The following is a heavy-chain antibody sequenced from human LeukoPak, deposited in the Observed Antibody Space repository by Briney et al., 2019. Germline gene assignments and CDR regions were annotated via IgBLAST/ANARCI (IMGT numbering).Heavy chain of an antibody. CDR3: ARGWGAIEVPGTTDC. J-gene: IGHJ4*02. CDR2: INPNSGGT. D-gene: IGHD6-19*01. CDR1: GYTFTGYC. V-gene: IGHV1-2*02. Sequence: ASVKVSCKASGYTFTGYCLHWVRQAPGQGLECMGWINPNSGGTNYAQKFQGRVTMTRDTSISTAYMELSRLRSDDTAVYYCARGWGAIEVPGTTDCWGQGTLVTVSS.